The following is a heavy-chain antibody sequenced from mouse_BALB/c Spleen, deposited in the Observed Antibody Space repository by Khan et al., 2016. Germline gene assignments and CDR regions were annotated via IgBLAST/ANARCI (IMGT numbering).Heavy chain of an antibody. J-gene: IGHJ2*01. V-gene: IGHV1-80*01. CDR1: GYVFSSYW. Sequence: QVQLKQSGAELVRPGSSVKISCKASGYVFSSYWMNWVKQRPGQGLEWIGQIYPGDGDPNYNGKFKGKATLTADKSSSTAYMQLSSLTSEDSAVXFCARSYGYVYHFDYWGQGTTLTVSS. CDR2: IYPGDGDP. CDR3: ARSYGYVYHFDY. D-gene: IGHD1-2*01.